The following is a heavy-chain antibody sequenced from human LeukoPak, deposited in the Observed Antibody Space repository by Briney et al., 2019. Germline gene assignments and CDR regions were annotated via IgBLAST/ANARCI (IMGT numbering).Heavy chain of an antibody. Sequence: GASVKVSFKASGYTFTNYYIHWVRQAPGQGLEWLGIINPSGSSTSYAQKLQGRVTMTRDTSTSTVYMELSSLRSEDTAVYYCAGGTTNTKGAFDMWGQGTMVTVSS. V-gene: IGHV1-46*01. J-gene: IGHJ3*02. CDR1: GYTFTNYY. D-gene: IGHD2-8*01. CDR3: AGGTTNTKGAFDM. CDR2: INPSGSST.